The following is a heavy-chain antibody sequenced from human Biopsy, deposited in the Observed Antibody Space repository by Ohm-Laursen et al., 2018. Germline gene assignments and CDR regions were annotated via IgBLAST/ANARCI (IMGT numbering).Heavy chain of an antibody. Sequence: GGSVKISCKTSGYTFTSYEINWVRQATGQGLEWMGWMNPDSGNTGYAQNFQGRVTMTRNTSISTAYMELSSLRSEDTAVYFCARADPPLFYYGSGSSNWFDPWGQGTLVTVSS. CDR1: GYTFTSYE. CDR2: MNPDSGNT. V-gene: IGHV1-8*01. D-gene: IGHD3-10*01. J-gene: IGHJ5*02. CDR3: ARADPPLFYYGSGSSNWFDP.